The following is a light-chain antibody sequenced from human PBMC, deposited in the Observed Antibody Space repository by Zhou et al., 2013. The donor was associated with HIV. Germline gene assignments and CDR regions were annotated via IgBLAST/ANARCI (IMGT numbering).Light chain of an antibody. J-gene: IGKJ4*01. V-gene: IGKV1-39*01. CDR3: QQTYNTPPT. Sequence: QMTQFPSSLSPSVGDRVTIACRTSQNIGTYLNWYQQHPGKPPKLLIYGASRLQSGVPSRFSGSGSGTDFTLTIDSLQPEDFATYYCQQTYNTPPTFGGGTKVEIK. CDR1: QNIGTY. CDR2: GAS.